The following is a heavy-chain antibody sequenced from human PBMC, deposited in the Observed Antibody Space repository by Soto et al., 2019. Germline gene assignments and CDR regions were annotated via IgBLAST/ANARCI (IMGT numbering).Heavy chain of an antibody. V-gene: IGHV1-69*01. J-gene: IGHJ4*02. Sequence: QVQLVQSGAEVKKPGSSVKVSCKASGGTFSRYGINWVRQDPGHGLEWMGGIIPLFGTANYAQKFQGRVTITADESTSTAHMERRSLRSEDTAVYYCARATGYSYGQGRLDYWGQGTLVTVSS. CDR3: ARATGYSYGQGRLDY. CDR1: GGTFSRYG. D-gene: IGHD5-18*01. CDR2: IIPLFGTA.